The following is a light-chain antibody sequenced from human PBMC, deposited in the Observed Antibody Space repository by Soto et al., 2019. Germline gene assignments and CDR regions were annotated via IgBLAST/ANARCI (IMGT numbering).Light chain of an antibody. J-gene: IGKJ4*01. Sequence: EMVLTQSPGTLSLSPGERATISCRASQSVPSGYVAWFQQKSGQAPRLLIYGASTRATGIPDRFSGSGSGTDFTLTISRLEPEDFAVYFCQQYGTSFFTFGGGTKVDIK. CDR2: GAS. CDR1: QSVPSGY. CDR3: QQYGTSFFT. V-gene: IGKV3-20*01.